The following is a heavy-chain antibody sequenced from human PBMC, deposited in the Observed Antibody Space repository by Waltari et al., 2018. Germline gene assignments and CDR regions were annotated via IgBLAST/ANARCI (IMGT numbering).Heavy chain of an antibody. D-gene: IGHD6-13*01. J-gene: IGHJ4*02. CDR2: ISSSSSTI. CDR1: GFTFSSDS. V-gene: IGHV3-48*02. CDR3: AREIAAAGTGVDY. Sequence: EVQLVESGGGLVQPGGSLRLSCAASGFTFSSDSLNWVRQAPGKGLEWVSYISSSSSTIYYADSVKGRFTISRDNAKNSLYLQMNSLRDEDTAVYYCAREIAAAGTGVDYWGQGTLVTVSS.